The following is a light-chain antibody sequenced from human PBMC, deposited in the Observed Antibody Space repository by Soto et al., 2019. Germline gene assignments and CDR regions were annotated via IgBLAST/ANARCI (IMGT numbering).Light chain of an antibody. J-gene: IGKJ1*01. Sequence: DIQITQSPSAESAYVVDRVTITCRASQPISSWLAWYQQVPGQAPYLLIYPASALQSGVPSTFSGSGSGTDFTLTISSVQPEDFATYYCQHCYTFSWAFGQGTKVDIK. CDR3: QHCYTFSWA. V-gene: IGKV1-12*01. CDR1: QPISSW. CDR2: PAS.